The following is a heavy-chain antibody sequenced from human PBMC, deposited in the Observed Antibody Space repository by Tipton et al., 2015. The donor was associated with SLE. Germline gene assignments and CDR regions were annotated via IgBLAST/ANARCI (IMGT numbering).Heavy chain of an antibody. J-gene: IGHJ6*03. CDR2: INHSGST. D-gene: IGHD1-1*01. Sequence: TLSLTCAVYGGSFSGYFWSWIRQLPDKGLEWIGEINHSGSTNYNPSLKSRVTISVDTSRNQFSLKLSSVTAADTAMYYCARVPGLERSYYYYYYMDVWGKGTTVTVSS. CDR3: ARVPGLERSYYYYYYMDV. CDR1: GGSFSGYF. V-gene: IGHV4-34*01.